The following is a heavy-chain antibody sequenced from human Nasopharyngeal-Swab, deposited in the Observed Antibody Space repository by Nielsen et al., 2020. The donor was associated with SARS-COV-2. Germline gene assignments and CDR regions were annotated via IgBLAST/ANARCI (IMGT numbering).Heavy chain of an antibody. Sequence: GESLKISCAASGFTFSSYSMNWVRQAPGKGLEWVSYISSSSSTIYYADSVKGRFTISRDNAKNSLYLQMNSLRAEDTAVYYCAKGEHDYGDYIYWFDPWGQGTLVTVSS. CDR1: GFTFSSYS. D-gene: IGHD4-17*01. CDR3: AKGEHDYGDYIYWFDP. CDR2: ISSSSSTI. J-gene: IGHJ5*02. V-gene: IGHV3-48*01.